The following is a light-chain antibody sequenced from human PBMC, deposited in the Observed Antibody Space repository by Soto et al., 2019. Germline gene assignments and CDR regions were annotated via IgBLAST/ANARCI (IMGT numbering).Light chain of an antibody. Sequence: QSALTQPASVSGSPGQSITISCTGTSSDVGGYNYVSWYQQHPGKAPKLMIYEVSNRPSGVSNRFAGSRSGNTAPLTISGLQADEEDDYYRTSYTSRSTLVFGTGTKVTVL. CDR3: TSYTSRSTLV. CDR2: EVS. V-gene: IGLV2-14*01. J-gene: IGLJ1*01. CDR1: SSDVGGYNY.